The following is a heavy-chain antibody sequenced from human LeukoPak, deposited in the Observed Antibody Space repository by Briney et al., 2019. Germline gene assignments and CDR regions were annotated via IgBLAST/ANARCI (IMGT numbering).Heavy chain of an antibody. V-gene: IGHV3-21*01. D-gene: IGHD3-3*01. J-gene: IGHJ3*02. CDR2: ISSSSSYI. CDR1: GFTFSSYT. CDR3: ARDLKFYDFWSGYAI. Sequence: PGGSLRLSCAASGFTFSSYTMNWVRQAPGKGLEWVSSISSSSSYIYYADSVKGRFTISRDNAKNSLYLQMNSLRAEDTAVYYCARDLKFYDFWSGYAIWGQGTMVTVSS.